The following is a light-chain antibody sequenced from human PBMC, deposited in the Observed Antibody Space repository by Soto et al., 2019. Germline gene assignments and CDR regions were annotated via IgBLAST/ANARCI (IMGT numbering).Light chain of an antibody. CDR2: GNS. CDR3: QSYDNSLSGLNV. V-gene: IGLV1-40*01. CDR1: SSNIGAGYD. J-gene: IGLJ1*01. Sequence: QSVLTQPPSVSGAPGQRVTISCTGSSSNIGAGYDVHWYQQIPGTAPKLLIYGNSNRPSGVPDRFSGSKSGTSASLAITGLHTEDDADYYCQSYDNSLSGLNVFGTGTKVTVL.